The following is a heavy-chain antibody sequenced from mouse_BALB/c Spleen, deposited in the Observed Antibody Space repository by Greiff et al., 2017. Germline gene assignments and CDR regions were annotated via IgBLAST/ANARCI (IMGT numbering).Heavy chain of an antibody. CDR3: ARTAHYYGYPLYY. D-gene: IGHD1-2*01. CDR1: GYTFSSYW. Sequence: QVQLKQSGAELMKPGASVKISCKATGYTFSSYWIEWVKQRPGHGLEWIGEILPGSGSTNYNEKFKGKATFTADTSSTTAYMQLSSLTSEDSAVYYCARTAHYYGYPLYYWGQGTTLTVSS. J-gene: IGHJ2*01. V-gene: IGHV1-9*01. CDR2: ILPGSGST.